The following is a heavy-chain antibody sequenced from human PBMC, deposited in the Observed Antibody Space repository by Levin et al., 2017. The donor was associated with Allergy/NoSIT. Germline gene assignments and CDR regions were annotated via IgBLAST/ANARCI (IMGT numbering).Heavy chain of an antibody. CDR3: ARVAGYSYGYYFDY. Sequence: SQTLSLTCAVSGGSISSGGYSWSWIRQPPGKGLEWIGNIYLSGSTYYNPSLKSRVTMSVDRSKNQFSLKLSYVTAADTAVYYGARVAGYSYGYYFDYWGPGTLVTVSS. CDR1: GGSISSGGYS. D-gene: IGHD5-18*01. J-gene: IGHJ4*02. CDR2: IYLSGST. V-gene: IGHV4-30-2*01.